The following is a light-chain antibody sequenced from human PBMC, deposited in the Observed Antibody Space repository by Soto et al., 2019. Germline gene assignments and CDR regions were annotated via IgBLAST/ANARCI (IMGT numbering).Light chain of an antibody. CDR1: SSDVGGYNY. J-gene: IGLJ1*01. CDR3: SSYTTSNTRQIV. V-gene: IGLV2-14*01. Sequence: QSVLTQPASVSGSPGQSITLSFTGTSSDVGGYNYVSWYQQHPGKAPKFMIYDVSNRPSGVSNRFSGSKSGNTASLTISGLQAEDEADYYCSSYTTSNTRQIVFGTGTKLTVL. CDR2: DVS.